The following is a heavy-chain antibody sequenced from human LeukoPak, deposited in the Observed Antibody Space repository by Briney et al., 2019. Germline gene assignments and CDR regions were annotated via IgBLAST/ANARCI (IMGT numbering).Heavy chain of an antibody. D-gene: IGHD2-2*01. CDR1: GGTFSSYT. V-gene: IGHV1-69*02. CDR2: IIPILGIA. Sequence: SVKVSCKASGGTFSSYTISWLRQAPGQGLEWMGRIIPILGIANYAQKFQGRVTITADKSTSTAYVELSRLRSEDKAVYYFASVGCSSTSCHGEYYYYMNVWGKGTTVTVSS. J-gene: IGHJ6*03. CDR3: ASVGCSSTSCHGEYYYYMNV.